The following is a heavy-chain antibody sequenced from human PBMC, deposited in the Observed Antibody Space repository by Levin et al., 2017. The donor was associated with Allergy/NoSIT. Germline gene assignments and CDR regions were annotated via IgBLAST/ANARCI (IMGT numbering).Heavy chain of an antibody. CDR2: ISGNDGST. CDR3: AEGRYSNFVGGPFAP. CDR1: GFSFANYA. V-gene: IGHV3-23*01. D-gene: IGHD4-11*01. Sequence: PGGSLRLSCEASGFSFANYAMSWVRQAPGKGLEWVSGISGNDGSTYYADLVRGRFTISRDNSKKTLYLQMNNLRAEDTAVYSCAEGRYSNFVGGPFAPWGQGTLVAVSS. J-gene: IGHJ5*02.